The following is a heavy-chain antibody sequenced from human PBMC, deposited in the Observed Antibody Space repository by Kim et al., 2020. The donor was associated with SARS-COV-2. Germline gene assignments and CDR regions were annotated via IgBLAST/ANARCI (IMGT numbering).Heavy chain of an antibody. D-gene: IGHD3-22*01. CDR2: ISSSSSYI. J-gene: IGHJ3*02. CDR1: GFTFSGYS. CDR3: ARVIYYDSSGYYYHAFDI. V-gene: IGHV3-21*01. Sequence: GGSLRLSCAASGFTFSGYSMNWVRQAPGKGLEWVSSISSSSSYIYYADSVKGRFTISRDNAKNSLYLQMNSLRAEDTAVYYCARVIYYDSSGYYYHAFDIWGQGTMVTVSS.